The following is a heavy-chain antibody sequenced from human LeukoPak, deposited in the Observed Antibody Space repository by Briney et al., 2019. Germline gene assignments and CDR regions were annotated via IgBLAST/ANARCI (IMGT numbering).Heavy chain of an antibody. CDR1: GYTFTSFG. D-gene: IGHD3-9*01. CDR2: ISAYNGNT. CDR3: ARAYDIYDY. Sequence: ASVKVSCKASGYTFTSFGISWVRQAPRQGLEWMGRISAYNGNTNYAQKVQGRVTMTTDTSTSTAYMELRSLRSDDTAVYYCARAYDIYDYWGQGTLVTVSS. J-gene: IGHJ4*02. V-gene: IGHV1-18*01.